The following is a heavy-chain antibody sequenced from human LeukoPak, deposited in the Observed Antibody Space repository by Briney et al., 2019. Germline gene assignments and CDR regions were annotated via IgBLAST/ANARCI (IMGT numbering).Heavy chain of an antibody. V-gene: IGHV3-30-3*01. CDR2: ISYDGSNK. CDR3: AKDGRKCSGGSCYSIDYYYYYMDV. D-gene: IGHD2-15*01. Sequence: GRSLRLSCAASGFTFSSYAMHWFRQAPGKGLEWVAVISYDGSNKYYADSVKGRFTISRDNSKNTLYLQMNSLRAEDTAVYYCAKDGRKCSGGSCYSIDYYYYYMDVWGKGTTVTVSS. CDR1: GFTFSSYA. J-gene: IGHJ6*03.